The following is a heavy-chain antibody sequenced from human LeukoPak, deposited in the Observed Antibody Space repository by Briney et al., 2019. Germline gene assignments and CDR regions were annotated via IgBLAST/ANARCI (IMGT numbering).Heavy chain of an antibody. CDR3: ARGVAYCGGDCYRAFDI. J-gene: IGHJ3*02. D-gene: IGHD2-21*02. CDR1: GFTFSGYA. CDR2: ISDNGGRT. Sequence: GGSLRLSCAASGFTFSGYAMSWVRQAPGRGLEWVSTISDNGGRTYYADSVKGRFTISRDNAKNSLYLQMNSLRAEDTAVYYCARGVAYCGGDCYRAFDIWGQGTMVTVSS. V-gene: IGHV3-23*01.